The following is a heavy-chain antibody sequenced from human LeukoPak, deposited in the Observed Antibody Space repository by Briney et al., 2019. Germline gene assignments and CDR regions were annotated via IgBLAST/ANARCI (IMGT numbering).Heavy chain of an antibody. CDR3: ARRYSSSKDLDY. Sequence: PGGSLRLSCAASGFTVSSNYMSWVRQAPGKGLEWVAVIWYDGSNKYYADSVKGRFTISRDNSKNTLYLQMNSLRAEDTAVYYCARRYSSSKDLDYWGQGTPVTVSS. CDR1: GFTVSSNY. J-gene: IGHJ4*02. D-gene: IGHD6-6*01. CDR2: IWYDGSNK. V-gene: IGHV3-33*08.